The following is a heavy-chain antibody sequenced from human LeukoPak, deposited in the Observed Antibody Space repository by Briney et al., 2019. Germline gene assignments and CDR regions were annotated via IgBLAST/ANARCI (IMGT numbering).Heavy chain of an antibody. J-gene: IGHJ3*02. CDR1: GITVSSNY. CDR2: IYSGGST. CDR3: ARDRNAGQAVAQSDAFDI. V-gene: IGHV3-66*01. D-gene: IGHD6-19*01. Sequence: PGGSLRLSCAASGITVSSNYMSWVRQAPGKGLEWVSVIYSGGSTYYADSVKGRFTISRDNSKNTLYLQMNSLRAEDTAVYYCARDRNAGQAVAQSDAFDIWGQGTMVTVSS.